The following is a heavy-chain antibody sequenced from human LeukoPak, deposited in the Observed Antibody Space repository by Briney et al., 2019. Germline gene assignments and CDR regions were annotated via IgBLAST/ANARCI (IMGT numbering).Heavy chain of an antibody. J-gene: IGHJ4*02. Sequence: ASVKVSCKASGYTFTSYGISWVRQAPGQGLEWMGWISAYNGNTNYAQKLQGRVTMTRDTSTSTVYMELSSLRSEDTAVYYCARDLAEVGAAYGGFDYWGQGTLVTVSS. CDR1: GYTFTSYG. D-gene: IGHD1-26*01. V-gene: IGHV1-18*01. CDR2: ISAYNGNT. CDR3: ARDLAEVGAAYGGFDY.